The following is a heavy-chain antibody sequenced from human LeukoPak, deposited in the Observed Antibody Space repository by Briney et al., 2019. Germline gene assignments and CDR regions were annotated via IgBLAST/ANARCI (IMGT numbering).Heavy chain of an antibody. Sequence: GGSLRLSCAASGFTFSSYGMHWVRQAPGKGLEWVAFIRYDGGNKYYADSVKGRFTISRDNSKNTLYLQMNSLRAEDTAVYYCAKELAAAPRNYWGQGTLVTVSS. CDR1: GFTFSSYG. J-gene: IGHJ4*02. D-gene: IGHD6-13*01. V-gene: IGHV3-30*02. CDR2: IRYDGGNK. CDR3: AKELAAAPRNY.